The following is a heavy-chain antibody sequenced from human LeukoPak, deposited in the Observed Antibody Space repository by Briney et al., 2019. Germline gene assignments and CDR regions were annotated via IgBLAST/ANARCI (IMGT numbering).Heavy chain of an antibody. J-gene: IGHJ4*02. CDR3: ARPRYSSSWTSPFDY. D-gene: IGHD6-13*01. CDR1: GFDFTAYG. V-gene: IGHV5-51*01. Sequence: GESLRISCKCSGFDFTAYGIAWVRQMPGKGLEWMGNIYPGGSNGRYSPSFQGQVTISADKSISTAYLQWSSLKASDTAMYYCARPRYSSSWTSPFDYWGQGTLVTVSS. CDR2: IYPGGSNG.